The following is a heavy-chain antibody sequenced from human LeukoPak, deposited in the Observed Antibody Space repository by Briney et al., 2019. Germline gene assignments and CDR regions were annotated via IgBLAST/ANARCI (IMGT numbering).Heavy chain of an antibody. V-gene: IGHV3-30*18. D-gene: IGHD3-22*01. Sequence: PGGSLRLSCEASGFTFSDHYIDWVRQAPGKGLEWVAVISYDGSNKYYADSVKGRFTISRDNSKNTLYLQMNSLRAEDTAVYYCAKEGGYYDSSGSFDYWGQGTLVTVSS. CDR3: AKEGGYYDSSGSFDY. CDR1: GFTFSDHY. J-gene: IGHJ4*02. CDR2: ISYDGSNK.